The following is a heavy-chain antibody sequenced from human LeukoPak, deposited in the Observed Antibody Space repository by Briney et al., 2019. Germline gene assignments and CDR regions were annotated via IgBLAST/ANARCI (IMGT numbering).Heavy chain of an antibody. CDR3: ARVGVASGFDY. Sequence: SETLSLTCAVYGGSFSGYYWSWIRQPPGKGLEWIGEINHSGSTNYNPSLKGRVTISVDTSKNQFSLKLSSVTAADTAVYYCARVGVASGFDYWGQGTLVAVSS. CDR2: INHSGST. V-gene: IGHV4-34*01. D-gene: IGHD3-3*01. J-gene: IGHJ4*02. CDR1: GGSFSGYY.